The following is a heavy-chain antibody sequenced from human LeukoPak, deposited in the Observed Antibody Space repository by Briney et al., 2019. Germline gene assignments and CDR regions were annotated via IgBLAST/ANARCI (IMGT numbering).Heavy chain of an antibody. CDR1: GYSISSGYY. V-gene: IGHV4-38-2*02. CDR2: IYHSGST. CDR3: ARVPDIVVAPAANNWFDP. D-gene: IGHD2-2*01. J-gene: IGHJ5*02. Sequence: SETLSLTCTVSGYSISSGYYWGWIRQPPGKGLEWIGSIYHSGSTYYNPSLKSRVTISVDTSKNQFSLKLSSVTAADTAVYYCARVPDIVVAPAANNWFDPWGQGTLVTVSS.